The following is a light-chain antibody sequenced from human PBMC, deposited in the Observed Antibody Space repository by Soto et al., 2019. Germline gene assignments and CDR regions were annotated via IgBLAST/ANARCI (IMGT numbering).Light chain of an antibody. Sequence: PSTLSASVGDRVTITCRASQSISSWLAWYQQKPGKAPKLLIYDASSLQSGVPSRYSGSGSGTEFTLTISNLQPDDFATYYCQQYESYSPWTFGQGTKVDIK. CDR3: QQYESYSPWT. J-gene: IGKJ1*01. CDR2: DAS. V-gene: IGKV1-5*01. CDR1: QSISSW.